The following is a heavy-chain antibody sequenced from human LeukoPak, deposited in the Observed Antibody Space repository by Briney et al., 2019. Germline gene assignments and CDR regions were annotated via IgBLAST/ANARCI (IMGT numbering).Heavy chain of an antibody. CDR2: VYHSGST. V-gene: IGHV4-31*03. CDR1: GGSISSGGYY. D-gene: IGHD1-1*01. CDR3: ASGDNDPLFDY. Sequence: PSETLSLTCTVSGGSISSGGYYWSWIRQHPGKGLEWIGSVYHSGSTNYSPSLQGRVIISLDTSRNQFSLKLSSVTAADTAVYYCASGDNDPLFDYWGQGALVTVSS. J-gene: IGHJ4*02.